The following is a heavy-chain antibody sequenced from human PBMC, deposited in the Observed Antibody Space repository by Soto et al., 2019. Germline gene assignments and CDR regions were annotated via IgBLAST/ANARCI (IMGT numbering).Heavy chain of an antibody. J-gene: IGHJ3*02. CDR3: ARDRRDGYNLGAFDI. CDR1: CGSISSGGYY. CDR2: IYYSGST. Sequence: SETLSLTCTVSCGSISSGGYYWSWIRQHPGKGLEWIGYIYYSGSTYYNPSLKSRVTISVDTSKNQFSLKLSSVTAADTAVYYCARDRRDGYNLGAFDIWGQGTMVTVSS. D-gene: IGHD5-12*01. V-gene: IGHV4-31*03.